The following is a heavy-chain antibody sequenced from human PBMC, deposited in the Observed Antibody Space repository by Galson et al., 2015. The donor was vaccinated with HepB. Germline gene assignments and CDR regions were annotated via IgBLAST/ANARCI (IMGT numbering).Heavy chain of an antibody. V-gene: IGHV3-23*01. J-gene: IGHJ6*02. CDR3: ARDGHTYGYFQHGYYYGFDV. Sequence: SLRLSCAASGFTFNSYVVGWVRQAPGKGLEWVSSISASGRFTYYADSVKGRFTISRVNSKNTLYLNMNSLRAEDTAVYYCARDGHTYGYFQHGYYYGFDVWGQGTTVTVSS. CDR1: GFTFNSYV. CDR2: ISASGRFT. D-gene: IGHD5-18*01.